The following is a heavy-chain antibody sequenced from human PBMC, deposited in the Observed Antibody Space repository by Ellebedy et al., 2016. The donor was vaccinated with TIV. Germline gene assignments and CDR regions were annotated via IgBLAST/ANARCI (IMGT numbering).Heavy chain of an antibody. Sequence: GGSLRLSXVASGFSFADSAVHWVRQAPGKGLEWVSGISGSGGSTYYADSVKGRFTISRDNSKNTLYLQMNSLRAEDTAVYYCAKDPGGIAVAVVGNWGQGTLVTVSS. J-gene: IGHJ4*02. D-gene: IGHD6-19*01. CDR1: GFSFADSA. V-gene: IGHV3-23*01. CDR2: ISGSGGST. CDR3: AKDPGGIAVAVVGN.